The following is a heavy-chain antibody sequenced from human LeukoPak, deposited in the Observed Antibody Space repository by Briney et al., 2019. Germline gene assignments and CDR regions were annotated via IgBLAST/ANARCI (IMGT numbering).Heavy chain of an antibody. D-gene: IGHD2-2*01. CDR3: AKAGSTKNFYCSSTSCLVNWFDP. Sequence: GGSLRLSCAASGFTFSSYAMSWVRQAPGKGLEWVSAISGSGGSTYYADSVKGRFTISRDNSKNTLYLQMNSLRAEDTAVYYCAKAGSTKNFYCSSTSCLVNWFDPWGQGTLVTVSS. J-gene: IGHJ5*02. CDR2: ISGSGGST. V-gene: IGHV3-23*01. CDR1: GFTFSSYA.